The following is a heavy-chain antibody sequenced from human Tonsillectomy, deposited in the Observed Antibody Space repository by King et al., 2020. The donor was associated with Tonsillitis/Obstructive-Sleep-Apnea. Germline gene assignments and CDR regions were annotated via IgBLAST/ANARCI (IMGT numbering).Heavy chain of an antibody. CDR1: GGSISSGSHY. D-gene: IGHD3-10*01. CDR2: IYYSGST. J-gene: IGHJ3*02. Sequence: QLQESGPGLVKPSQTLSLTCTVSGGSISSGSHYWSWIRQHPGKGLEWIGYIYYSGSTHYNPSLMSRVTISVDTSKNQFSLKLISLTAADTAVYYCARDRELDAFDIWGQGTMVTVSS. V-gene: IGHV4-31*03. CDR3: ARDRELDAFDI.